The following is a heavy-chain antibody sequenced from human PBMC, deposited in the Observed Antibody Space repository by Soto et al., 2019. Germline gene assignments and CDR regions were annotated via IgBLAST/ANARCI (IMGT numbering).Heavy chain of an antibody. D-gene: IGHD4-17*01. J-gene: IGHJ6*02. Sequence: ETLSLTCAVFGGSFSTYYWSWIRQSPGKGLEWIGEINHIGNANYNPSLKSRVTISIDTSKNQFSLKLTSVTAADTAVFYCARAPTFVGDYGGYYYYGMDVWGQGTTVT. CDR3: ARAPTFVGDYGGYYYYGMDV. V-gene: IGHV4-34*01. CDR2: INHIGNA. CDR1: GGSFSTYY.